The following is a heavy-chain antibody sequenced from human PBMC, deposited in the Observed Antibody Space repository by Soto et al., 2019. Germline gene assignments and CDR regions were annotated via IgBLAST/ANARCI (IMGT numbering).Heavy chain of an antibody. CDR3: ARPGYSSSWSPGAFDI. CDR1: GYSFTSYW. CDR2: IYPCDSDT. J-gene: IGHJ3*02. V-gene: IGHV5-51*01. Sequence: EFLKICCKGAGYSFTSYWIGWVRQIPGKGLEWMGIIYPCDSDTRYSPSFQGQVTISADKSISTAYLQWSSLKASDTAMYYCARPGYSSSWSPGAFDIWGQGTMVTVSS. D-gene: IGHD6-13*01.